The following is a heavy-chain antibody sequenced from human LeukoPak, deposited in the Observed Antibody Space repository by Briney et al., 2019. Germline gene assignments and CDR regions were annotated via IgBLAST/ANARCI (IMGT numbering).Heavy chain of an antibody. V-gene: IGHV3-23*01. D-gene: IGHD2-15*01. J-gene: IGHJ6*03. CDR2: ICGSGGST. CDR1: GFTFSSYA. CDR3: AKGRDCSGGSCYSYYYYYYMDV. Sequence: GGSLRLSCAASGFTFSSYAMSWVRQAPGKGLEWVSAICGSGGSTYYADSVKGRFTISRDNSKNTLYLQMNSLRAEDTAVYYCAKGRDCSGGSCYSYYYYYYMDVWGKGTTVTVSS.